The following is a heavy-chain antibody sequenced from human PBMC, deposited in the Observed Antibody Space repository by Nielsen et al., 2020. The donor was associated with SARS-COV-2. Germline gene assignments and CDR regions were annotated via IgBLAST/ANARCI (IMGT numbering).Heavy chain of an antibody. CDR3: ARGTVYSSSWYHSGYYYYGMDV. D-gene: IGHD6-13*01. CDR2: ISSSGSYT. J-gene: IGHJ6*02. Sequence: GESLKISCAASGFTFSDFYMTWIRQAPGKGLEWVSYISSSGSYTTYADSVKGRFTISRENAKNSLYLQMNSLRAGDTAVYYCARGTVYSSSWYHSGYYYYGMDVWGQGTTVTVSS. V-gene: IGHV3-11*06. CDR1: GFTFSDFY.